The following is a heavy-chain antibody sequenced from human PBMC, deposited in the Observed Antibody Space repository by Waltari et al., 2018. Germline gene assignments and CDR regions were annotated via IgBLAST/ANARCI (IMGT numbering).Heavy chain of an antibody. CDR2: IYYSGST. CDR1: GGSISSGGYY. Sequence: QVQLQESGPGLVKPSQTLSLTCTVSGGSISSGGYYWSWIRQHPGKGLEWIGYIYYSGSTYYNPSLKGRVTISVDTSKNQFSLKLSSVTAADTAVYYCARSYLPNYYGSGSYYNFRWFDPWGQGTLVTVSS. D-gene: IGHD3-10*01. CDR3: ARSYLPNYYGSGSYYNFRWFDP. J-gene: IGHJ5*02. V-gene: IGHV4-31*03.